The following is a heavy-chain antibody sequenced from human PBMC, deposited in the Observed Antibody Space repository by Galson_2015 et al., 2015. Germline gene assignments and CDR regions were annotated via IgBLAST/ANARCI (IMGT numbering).Heavy chain of an antibody. V-gene: IGHV1-8*01. CDR2: MNPNSGNT. J-gene: IGHJ5*02. Sequence: SCKASGYTFTSYDINWVRQATGQGLEWMGWMNPNSGNTGYAQKFQGRVTMTRNTSISTAYMELSSLRSEDTAVYYCARQRFTTRITMVRGVKTNWFDPWGQGTLVTVSS. CDR1: GYTFTSYD. D-gene: IGHD3-10*01. CDR3: ARQRFTTRITMVRGVKTNWFDP.